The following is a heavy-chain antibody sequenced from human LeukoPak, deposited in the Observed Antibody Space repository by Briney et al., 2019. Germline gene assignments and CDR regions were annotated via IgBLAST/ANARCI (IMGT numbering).Heavy chain of an antibody. J-gene: IGHJ3*02. D-gene: IGHD2-15*01. Sequence: GGSLRLSCAASGFTLSSYWMHWVRQAPGKGLVWVSRINSDGSSTSYADSVKGRFTISRDNAKNTLYLQMNSLRAEGTAVYYCARPTSYCNGGSCYHYDAFDIWGQGTMVTVSS. CDR2: INSDGSST. CDR1: GFTLSSYW. CDR3: ARPTSYCNGGSCYHYDAFDI. V-gene: IGHV3-74*01.